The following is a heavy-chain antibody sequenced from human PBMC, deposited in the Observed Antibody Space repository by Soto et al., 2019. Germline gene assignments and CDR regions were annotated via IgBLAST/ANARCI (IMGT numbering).Heavy chain of an antibody. CDR2: LIPLFGTT. CDR3: ARGPNWGYRFDS. V-gene: IGHV1-69*06. D-gene: IGHD7-27*01. J-gene: IGHJ4*02. Sequence: QVQLVQSGAEVKKPGSSVKVSCEASGGTFSGHAISWVRQAPGQGPEWMGGLIPLFGTTQHAQNFQDRLTFTADKSRSTAYMELTSLRFEDTAFYYCARGPNWGYRFDSWGQGPLVTVSS. CDR1: GGTFSGHA.